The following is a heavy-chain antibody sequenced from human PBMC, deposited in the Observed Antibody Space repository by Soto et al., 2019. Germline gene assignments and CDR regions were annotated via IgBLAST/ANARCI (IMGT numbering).Heavy chain of an antibody. CDR3: ARRLYYDSSGFEGGGMDV. CDR2: IYYSGST. J-gene: IGHJ6*02. Sequence: QLQLQESGPGLVKPSETLSLTCTVSGGSISSSSYYWGWIRQPPGKGLEWIGSIYYSGSTYYNPSLKSLVTISVDTSKNQFSLKLSFVTAADTAVYYCARRLYYDSSGFEGGGMDVWGQGTTVTVSS. CDR1: GGSISSSSYY. D-gene: IGHD3-22*01. V-gene: IGHV4-39*01.